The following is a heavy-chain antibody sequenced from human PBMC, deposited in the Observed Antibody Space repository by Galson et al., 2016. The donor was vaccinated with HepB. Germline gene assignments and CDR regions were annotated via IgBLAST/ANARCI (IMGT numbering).Heavy chain of an antibody. V-gene: IGHV1-69*11. CDR1: GGTFHNYV. J-gene: IGHJ1*01. Sequence: SVKVSCKASGGTFHNYVISWVRQALAQGLEWMGRVISILGAPNYAQKFQGRLTITADESTNTVYMELIGLRSDDTAVYYCARGSQVGTIEYLKPWGQGTLVTVSS. CDR3: ARGSQVGTIEYLKP. CDR2: VISILGAP. D-gene: IGHD1/OR15-1a*01.